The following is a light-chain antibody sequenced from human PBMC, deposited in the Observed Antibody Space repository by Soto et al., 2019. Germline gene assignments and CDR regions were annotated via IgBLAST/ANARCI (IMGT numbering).Light chain of an antibody. J-gene: IGKJ4*01. Sequence: EIVMTQSPATLSVSPGERATLSCRASQSVSSYLAWYQQKPGQAPRLLISGASTRATGIPARFSGSGSGTDFTLTISSLQSEDFAVYYCQQYNNWPLTVAGGTKVEIK. CDR2: GAS. CDR1: QSVSSY. CDR3: QQYNNWPLT. V-gene: IGKV3-15*01.